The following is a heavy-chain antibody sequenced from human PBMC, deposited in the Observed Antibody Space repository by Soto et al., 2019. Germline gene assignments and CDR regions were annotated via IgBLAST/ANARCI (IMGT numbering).Heavy chain of an antibody. D-gene: IGHD2-15*01. CDR2: ISSSSSYI. CDR1: GFTFSSYA. J-gene: IGHJ6*02. CDR3: ARGTLMDIVVVVAATPAYYYGMDV. V-gene: IGHV3-21*01. Sequence: GGSLRLSCAASGFTFSSYAMSWVRQAPGKGLEWVSSISSSSSYIYYADSVKGRFTISRDNAKNSLYLQMNSLRAEDTAVYYCARGTLMDIVVVVAATPAYYYGMDVWGQGTTVTVSS.